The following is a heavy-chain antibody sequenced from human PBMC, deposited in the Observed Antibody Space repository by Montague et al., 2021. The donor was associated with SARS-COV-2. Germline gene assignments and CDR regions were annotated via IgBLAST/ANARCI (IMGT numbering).Heavy chain of an antibody. CDR2: LNHSGST. CDR1: GGSFSGYY. J-gene: IGHJ4*02. Sequence: SETLSLTCAVYGGSFSGYYWSWIRQPPETGLEWIGELNHSGSTNYNPSLKSRVTISVDTSKNQFSLKLSSVTAADTAVYYCARRPHYYDSSGYYYPGPQRYYFDYWGQGTLVTVSS. D-gene: IGHD3-22*01. CDR3: ARRPHYYDSSGYYYPGPQRYYFDY. V-gene: IGHV4-34*01.